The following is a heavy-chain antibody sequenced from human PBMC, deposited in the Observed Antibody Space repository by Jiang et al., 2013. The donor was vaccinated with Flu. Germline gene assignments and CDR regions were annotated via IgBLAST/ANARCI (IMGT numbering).Heavy chain of an antibody. V-gene: IGHV1-24*01. CDR3: ATGVGATHYYYYYMDV. D-gene: IGHD1-26*01. CDR1: GYTLTELS. J-gene: IGHJ6*03. CDR2: FDPEDGET. Sequence: SGAEVKKPGASVKVSCKVSGYTLTELSMHWVRQAPGKGLEWMGGFDPEDGETIYAQKFQGRVTMTEDTSTDTAYMELSSLRSEDTAVYYCATGVGATHYYYYYMDVWGKGTTVTVSS.